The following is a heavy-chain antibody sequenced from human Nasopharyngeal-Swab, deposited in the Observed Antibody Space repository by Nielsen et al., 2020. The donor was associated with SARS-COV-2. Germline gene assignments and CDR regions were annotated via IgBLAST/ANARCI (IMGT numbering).Heavy chain of an antibody. CDR1: GFTFSTYW. V-gene: IGHV3-7*03. Sequence: GGSLRLSCAASGFTFSTYWMSWVRQAPGKGLEWVANIKQDGSEKYYVDSVKGRFTISRDNAKNSLYLQMNSLRAEDTAVYYCAKDGGLTTFPYYYYYGMDVWGQGTTVTVSS. CDR2: IKQDGSEK. J-gene: IGHJ6*02. CDR3: AKDGGLTTFPYYYYYGMDV. D-gene: IGHD4/OR15-4a*01.